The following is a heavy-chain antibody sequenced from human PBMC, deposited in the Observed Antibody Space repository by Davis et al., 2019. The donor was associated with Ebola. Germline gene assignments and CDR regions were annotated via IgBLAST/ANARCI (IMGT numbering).Heavy chain of an antibody. D-gene: IGHD4-17*01. CDR2: INPNSGGT. J-gene: IGHJ3*02. CDR3: ARLTVTPVIGAFGI. Sequence: ASVKVSCKASGYTFTGYYMHWVRQAPGQGLEWMGRINPNSGGTNYAQKFQGRVTMTRDTSISTAYMVLSRLRPDDTAVYYCARLTVTPVIGAFGIWGQGTMVTVSS. V-gene: IGHV1-2*06. CDR1: GYTFTGYY.